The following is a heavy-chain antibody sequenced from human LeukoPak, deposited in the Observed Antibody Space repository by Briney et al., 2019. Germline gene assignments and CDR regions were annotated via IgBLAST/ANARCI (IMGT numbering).Heavy chain of an antibody. V-gene: IGHV4-34*01. D-gene: IGHD3-16*01. CDR2: ISHSGST. CDR1: DGSLSSYF. J-gene: IGHJ4*02. Sequence: SETLSLTCAVYDGSLSSYFWSWIRQPPGKGLEWIGEISHSGSTNYNPSFKSRVTMSVDTSKNQVSLKLTSVTAADTAVYYCARGHGYIWGMSGYWGQGTLVTVSS. CDR3: ARGHGYIWGMSGY.